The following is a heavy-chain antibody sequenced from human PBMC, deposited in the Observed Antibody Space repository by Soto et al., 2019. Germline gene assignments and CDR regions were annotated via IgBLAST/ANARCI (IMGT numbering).Heavy chain of an antibody. CDR1: GFTFSSYA. V-gene: IGHV3-23*01. CDR3: AKAGGSAVKYYYSYYGMDV. J-gene: IGHJ6*02. D-gene: IGHD3-10*01. Sequence: EVQLLESGGGLVQPGGSLRLSCAASGFTFSSYAMSWVRQAPGKGLEWVSAISGSGGSTYYADSVKGRFTISRDNSKNTLHLQMNSRRAEDTAVYYCAKAGGSAVKYYYSYYGMDVWGQGTTVTVSS. CDR2: ISGSGGST.